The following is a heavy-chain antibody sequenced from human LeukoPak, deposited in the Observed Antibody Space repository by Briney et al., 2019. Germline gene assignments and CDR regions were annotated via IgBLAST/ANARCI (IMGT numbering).Heavy chain of an antibody. CDR2: IWHDGYNK. V-gene: IGHV3-33*01. Sequence: QTGGSLRLSCAASGFTLSTYGMHWDRQAPGKGLEWVAVIWHDGYNKYYADSVKGRFTISRDSSKNTMYLQMNSLRVEDTAVYNCARGPEGIGELSTIDYWGQGTLVTVSS. CDR3: ARGPEGIGELSTIDY. D-gene: IGHD3-10*01. J-gene: IGHJ4*02. CDR1: GFTLSTYG.